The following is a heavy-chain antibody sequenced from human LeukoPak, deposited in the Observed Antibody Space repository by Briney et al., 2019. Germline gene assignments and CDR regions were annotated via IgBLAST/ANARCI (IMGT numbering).Heavy chain of an antibody. D-gene: IGHD6-19*01. V-gene: IGHV1-2*02. CDR1: GYSFTGSY. CDR2: INPNSGDT. J-gene: IGHJ4*02. CDR3: ARGSGWYTFVD. Sequence: GASVKVSCKASGYSFTGSYLHWVRQAPGQGLEWMGWINPNSGDTNYAQKFRGRVTMTRDTSISTAYMELSRLRSDDTAVYFCARGSGWYTFVDWGQGTLVTVSS.